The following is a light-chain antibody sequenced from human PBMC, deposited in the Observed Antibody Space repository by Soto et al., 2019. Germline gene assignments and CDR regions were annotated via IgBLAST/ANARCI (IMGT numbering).Light chain of an antibody. CDR3: QQHAHWPLT. CDR2: EAS. V-gene: IGKV3D-20*02. Sequence: EIVLTQSPGTLSLSPGDRATLSCRASQSVSSSYLAWYQQKPGQAPRIIIYEASTRATGIPARFSGSGSGTDCTLTISSLEPEDVAVYYCQQHAHWPLTFCGGTKVDIK. CDR1: QSVSSSY. J-gene: IGKJ4*01.